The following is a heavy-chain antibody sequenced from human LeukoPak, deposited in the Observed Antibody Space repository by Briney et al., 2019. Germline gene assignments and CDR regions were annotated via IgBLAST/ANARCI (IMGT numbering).Heavy chain of an antibody. Sequence: ASVKVSCKASGYTFTTYGISWVQQAPGQGLEWMGWISTYNGNTNYAQNLQGRVTMTTDTSTTTAYMELRSLRSDDTAVYYCARDRRGSGDDPGVWFDPWGQGTLVTVSS. CDR3: ARDRRGSGDDPGVWFDP. J-gene: IGHJ5*02. D-gene: IGHD5-12*01. CDR2: ISTYNGNT. CDR1: GYTFTTYG. V-gene: IGHV1-18*01.